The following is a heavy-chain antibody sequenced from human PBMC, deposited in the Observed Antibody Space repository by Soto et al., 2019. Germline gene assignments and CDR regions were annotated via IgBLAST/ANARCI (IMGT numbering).Heavy chain of an antibody. CDR1: GFTFSSYW. CDR2: INSDGSST. D-gene: IGHD6-19*01. Sequence: GGSLRLSCAASGFTFSSYWMHWVRQAPGKGLVWVSRINSDGSSTSYADSVKGRFTISRDNAKNTLYLQMNSLRAEDTAVYYCARTEAGTSPDSNYYYDGMDVWGQGTTVTVSS. J-gene: IGHJ6*02. V-gene: IGHV3-74*01. CDR3: ARTEAGTSPDSNYYYDGMDV.